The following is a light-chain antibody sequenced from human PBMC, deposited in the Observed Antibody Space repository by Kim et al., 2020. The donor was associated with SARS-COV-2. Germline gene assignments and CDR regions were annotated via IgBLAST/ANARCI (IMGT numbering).Light chain of an antibody. V-gene: IGKV3-20*01. CDR2: DAS. J-gene: IGKJ2*01. CDR3: QQYISSPFN. Sequence: FSPGERATLACRASQSFTSNYLAWHQQRPGQAPRLLIYDASSRATGIPDRFSGSGTGTDFTLIISRLEPEDFAVYYCQQYISSPFNFGPGTKLEI. CDR1: QSFTSNY.